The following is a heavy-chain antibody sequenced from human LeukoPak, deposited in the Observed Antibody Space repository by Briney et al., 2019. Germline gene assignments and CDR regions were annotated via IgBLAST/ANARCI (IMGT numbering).Heavy chain of an antibody. CDR1: GGSIGTYH. Sequence: ASETLSLTCTVSGGSIGTYHWSWVRQPPGKGLEWIGYIFDSGSPSYRPALKSRLTISLDQSKNHVSLRLQSATAADTAIYYCARHDDNGWYFFDIWGQGTLVTVSS. CDR2: IFDSGSP. V-gene: IGHV4-59*08. D-gene: IGHD6-19*01. J-gene: IGHJ4*02. CDR3: ARHDDNGWYFFDI.